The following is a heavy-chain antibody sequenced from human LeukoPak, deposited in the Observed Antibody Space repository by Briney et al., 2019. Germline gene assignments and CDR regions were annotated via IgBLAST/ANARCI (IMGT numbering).Heavy chain of an antibody. Sequence: GGSLRLSCAASRFTFSSYWIHWVRQAPAKELVWVSRINSDRSSTSYADSVKGRFTISRDNAKNTLYLQMNSLRAEDTAVYYCAREFLYCGGDCYYDYWGQGTLVTVSS. CDR3: AREFLYCGGDCYYDY. V-gene: IGHV3-74*01. D-gene: IGHD2-21*02. J-gene: IGHJ4*02. CDR1: RFTFSSYW. CDR2: INSDRSST.